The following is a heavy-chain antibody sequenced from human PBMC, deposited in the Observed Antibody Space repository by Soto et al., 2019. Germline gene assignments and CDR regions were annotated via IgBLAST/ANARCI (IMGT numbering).Heavy chain of an antibody. D-gene: IGHD4-17*01. CDR1: GGSISSGGYS. J-gene: IGHJ5*02. CDR2: IYHSGST. CDR3: ATRLLSYFDP. Sequence: SETLSLTCAVSGGSISSGGYSWSWIRQPPGKGLEWIGYIYHSGSTYYNPSLKGRVTISVDRSKNQFSLKLSSVTAADTAVYYCATRLLSYFDPWGQGTLVTVSS. V-gene: IGHV4-30-2*01.